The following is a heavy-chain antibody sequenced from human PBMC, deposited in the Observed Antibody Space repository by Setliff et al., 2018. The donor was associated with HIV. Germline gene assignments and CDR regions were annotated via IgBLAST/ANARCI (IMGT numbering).Heavy chain of an antibody. V-gene: IGHV3-7*05. CDR3: ARDRASSAYYSHFDY. CDR2: IKQDGSEK. CDR1: GFTFSNSW. J-gene: IGHJ4*02. D-gene: IGHD3-22*01. Sequence: GGSLRLSCAASGFTFSNSWMSWVRQAPGKGLEWVANIKQDGSEKFYVDSVKGRFTISKDNAKSSLYLQMNSLRAEDTAVYYCARDRASSAYYSHFDYWGQGNMVTVSS.